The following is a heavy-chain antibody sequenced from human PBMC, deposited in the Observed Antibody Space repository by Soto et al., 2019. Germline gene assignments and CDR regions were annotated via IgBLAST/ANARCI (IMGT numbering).Heavy chain of an antibody. CDR2: IYYSGST. J-gene: IGHJ4*02. CDR3: ARVIPANSGSFLFDY. Sequence: SETLSLTCTVSGGSISSYYWSWIRQPPGKGLEWIGYIYYSGSTNYNPSLKSRVTISVDTSKNQFSLKLSSVTAADTAVYYCARVIPANSGSFLFDYWGQGTLVTVSS. V-gene: IGHV4-59*01. D-gene: IGHD1-26*01. CDR1: GGSISSYY.